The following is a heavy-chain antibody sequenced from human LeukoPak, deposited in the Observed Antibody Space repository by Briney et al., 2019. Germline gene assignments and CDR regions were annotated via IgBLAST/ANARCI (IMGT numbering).Heavy chain of an antibody. D-gene: IGHD5-18*01. Sequence: PGGSLRLSCAASGFTFSSYEMNWVRQAPGKGLEWVSYISSGGSTIYYADSVKGRFTISRDNAKNSLYLQMNSLRAEDTAVYYCARGSYGPQYYFDYWGQGTLVTVSS. CDR3: ARGSYGPQYYFDY. V-gene: IGHV3-48*03. CDR2: ISSGGSTI. CDR1: GFTFSSYE. J-gene: IGHJ4*02.